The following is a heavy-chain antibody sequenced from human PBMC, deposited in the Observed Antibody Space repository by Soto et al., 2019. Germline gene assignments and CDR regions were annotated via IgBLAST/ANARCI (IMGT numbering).Heavy chain of an antibody. D-gene: IGHD3-10*01. CDR1: GYTFTSYG. CDR3: ARVKQYYGSGGSWFDP. Sequence: QVQLVQSGAEVKKPGASVKVSCKASGYTFTSYGISWVRQAPGQGLEWMGWISAYNGNTNYAQKLQGRGTMTTDTSTSTAYMELRSLRSDDTAVYYCARVKQYYGSGGSWFDPWGQGTLVTVSS. CDR2: ISAYNGNT. J-gene: IGHJ5*02. V-gene: IGHV1-18*01.